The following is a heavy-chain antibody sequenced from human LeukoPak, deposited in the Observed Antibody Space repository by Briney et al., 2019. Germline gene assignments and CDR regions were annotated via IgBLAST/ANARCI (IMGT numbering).Heavy chain of an antibody. CDR3: ARCTASCYANAFDV. CDR2: INGGGDAT. J-gene: IGHJ3*01. CDR1: GFSFINNA. V-gene: IGHV3-23*01. Sequence: PGGSLRLSCAASGFSFINNAMSWVRQAPGEGLEWVSAINGGGDATEYADSVKGRFTISRDNSKKTLYLQMNSLRPEDTAVYYCARCTASCYANAFDVWGQGTLLTVSS. D-gene: IGHD2-2*01.